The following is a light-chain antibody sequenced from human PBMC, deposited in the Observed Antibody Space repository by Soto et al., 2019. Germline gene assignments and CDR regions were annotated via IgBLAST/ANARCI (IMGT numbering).Light chain of an antibody. CDR3: QQYGSSPPVT. V-gene: IGKV3-20*01. CDR1: QSVSSSY. Sequence: IVLTQSPGTLSLSPGERATLSCRASQSVSSSYLAWYQQKPGQAPRLLIYGASGRATGSPDRFSGSGSGTYVTLTINRLEPEDFAVYYCQQYGSSPPVTFGQGTRLEIK. J-gene: IGKJ5*01. CDR2: GAS.